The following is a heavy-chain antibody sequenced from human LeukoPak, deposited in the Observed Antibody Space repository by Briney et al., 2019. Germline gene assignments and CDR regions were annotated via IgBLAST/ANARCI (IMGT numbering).Heavy chain of an antibody. CDR2: INHSGST. Sequence: SETLSLTCAVYGGSFSGYYWSWIRQPPGKGLEWIGEINHSGSTNYNPSLKGRVTISVDTSKNQFSLKLSSVTAADTAVYYCARFIAAAGKNDYWGQGTLVTVSS. J-gene: IGHJ4*02. CDR3: ARFIAAAGKNDY. CDR1: GGSFSGYY. D-gene: IGHD6-13*01. V-gene: IGHV4-34*01.